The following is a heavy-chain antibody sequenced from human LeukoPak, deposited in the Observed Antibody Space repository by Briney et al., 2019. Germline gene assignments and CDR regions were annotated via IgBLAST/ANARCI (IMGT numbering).Heavy chain of an antibody. Sequence: PLKTLSLTCTVSGGSISSSSYYWGWIRQPPGKGLEWIGSIYYSGSTYYNPSLKSRVTISVDTSKNQFSLKLSSVTAADTAVYYCARDSSGWSEPFDYWGQGTLVTVSS. CDR1: GGSISSSSYY. CDR3: ARDSSGWSEPFDY. V-gene: IGHV4-39*07. CDR2: IYYSGST. J-gene: IGHJ4*02. D-gene: IGHD6-19*01.